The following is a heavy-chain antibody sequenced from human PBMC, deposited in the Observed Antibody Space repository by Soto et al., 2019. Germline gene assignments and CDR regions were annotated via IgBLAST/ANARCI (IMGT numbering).Heavy chain of an antibody. D-gene: IGHD5-18*01. V-gene: IGHV1-69*01. CDR3: ARGDRGYSSSYPRLYFEY. J-gene: IGHJ4*01. CDR1: GGTFSSNA. Sequence: QVQLVQSGTVEKQPGSSMKVSCKASGGTFSSNAISWVRQAPGQGLEWMGGILPIFNTANYAQSFQGRVTITANEYTSASYMELTSLKSEDTAIDYCARGDRGYSSSYPRLYFEYWGHGTLVTVSS. CDR2: ILPIFNTA.